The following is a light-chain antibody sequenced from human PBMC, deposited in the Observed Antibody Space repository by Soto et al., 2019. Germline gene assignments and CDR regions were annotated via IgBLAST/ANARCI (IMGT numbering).Light chain of an antibody. CDR3: SSYGASSTL. Sequence: QSALTQPASVSGSPGQSITIPCTGTSNDIGGYNYVSWYQQHPGKVPKLMIFDVSYRPSGISDRFSGSKSGNTASLTISGLQPEDEDDYYCSSYGASSTLFGGGTKLTVL. J-gene: IGLJ2*01. CDR2: DVS. CDR1: SNDIGGYNY. V-gene: IGLV2-14*03.